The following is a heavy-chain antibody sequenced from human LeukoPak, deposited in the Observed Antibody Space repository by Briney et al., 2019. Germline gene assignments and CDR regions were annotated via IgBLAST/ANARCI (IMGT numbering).Heavy chain of an antibody. CDR2: IYYSGST. V-gene: IGHV4-59*05. D-gene: IGHD6-19*01. CDR3: ARHSLRQWGPSGWFDP. Sequence: LRLSCAASGFTFSDYYMSWIRQAPGRGLEWIGSIYYSGSTYYNASLKSRAIISVDTSKSLLSLKLGSVTAADTAAYYCARHSLRQWGPSGWFDPWGQGTLVTVSS. J-gene: IGHJ5*02. CDR1: GFTFSDYY.